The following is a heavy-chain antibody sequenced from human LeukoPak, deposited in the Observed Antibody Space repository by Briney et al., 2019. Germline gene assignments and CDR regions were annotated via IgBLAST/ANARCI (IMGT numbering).Heavy chain of an antibody. CDR3: ARHLLWFGDLSGGFDY. CDR1: GFTFSSYA. V-gene: IGHV3-23*01. Sequence: PGGSLRLSCAASGFTFSSYAMNWVRQAPGKGLEWVSGISSSGGSTYYADSVKGRFTISRDNSRNTLYLQMNSLRAEDTAVYYCARHLLWFGDLSGGFDYWGQGTLVTVSS. CDR2: ISSSGGST. D-gene: IGHD3-10*01. J-gene: IGHJ4*02.